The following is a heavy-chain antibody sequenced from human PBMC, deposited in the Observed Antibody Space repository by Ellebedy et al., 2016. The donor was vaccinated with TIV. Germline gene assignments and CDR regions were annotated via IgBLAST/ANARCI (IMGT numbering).Heavy chain of an antibody. D-gene: IGHD4-17*01. CDR3: ARRPVSGDFETVFDR. CDR2: MNYIGSA. J-gene: IGHJ4*02. Sequence: PSETLSLTCSVSGGSISSRDYFWGWVRQPPGKGLDWIGNMNYIGSAYYNPSLKSRVTISIDTSKNQFSLKLNFVSAADTAVYFCARRPVSGDFETVFDRWGPGILVTVSS. CDR1: GGSISSRDYF. V-gene: IGHV4-39*01.